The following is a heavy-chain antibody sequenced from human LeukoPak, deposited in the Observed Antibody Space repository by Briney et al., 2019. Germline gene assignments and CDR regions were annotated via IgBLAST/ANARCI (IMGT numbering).Heavy chain of an antibody. CDR1: GFTFDDYA. CDR3: AKGLVRGVIITHYFDY. J-gene: IGHJ4*02. Sequence: GRSLRLSCAASGFTFDDYAMHWVRQAPGKGLEWVSGISWNSGSIGYADSVKGRFTISRDNSKNTLYLQMNSLRAEDTAVYYCAKGLVRGVIITHYFDYWGQGTLVTVSS. D-gene: IGHD3-10*01. CDR2: ISWNSGSI. V-gene: IGHV3-9*01.